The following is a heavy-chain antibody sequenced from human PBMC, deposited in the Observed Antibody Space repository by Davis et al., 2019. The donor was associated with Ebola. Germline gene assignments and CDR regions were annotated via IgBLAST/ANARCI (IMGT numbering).Heavy chain of an antibody. D-gene: IGHD3-22*01. CDR1: GFTFSGSA. J-gene: IGHJ6*02. CDR3: AKDRPIVVVKDYYYYGMDV. CDR2: IRSKANSYAT. V-gene: IGHV3-73*01. Sequence: GESLKISCAASGFTFSGSAMPWVRQASGKGLEWVGRIRSKANSYATAYAASVKGRFTISRDDSKNTLYLQMNSLRAEDTAVYYCAKDRPIVVVKDYYYYGMDVWGQGTTVTVSS.